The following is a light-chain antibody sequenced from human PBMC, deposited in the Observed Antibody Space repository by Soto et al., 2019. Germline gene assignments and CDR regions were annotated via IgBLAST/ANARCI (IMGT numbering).Light chain of an antibody. J-gene: IGKJ1*01. CDR3: QQYGSSPRT. Sequence: EIVLTQSPGTLSLSPGERATLSCRASQNVSSTYLAWYQQKPGQAPRLLIYGASSRATGIPDRISGSGSGTDFTLTISRLEPEDFAVYYCQQYGSSPRTFGQGTKVEIK. V-gene: IGKV3-20*01. CDR1: QNVSSTY. CDR2: GAS.